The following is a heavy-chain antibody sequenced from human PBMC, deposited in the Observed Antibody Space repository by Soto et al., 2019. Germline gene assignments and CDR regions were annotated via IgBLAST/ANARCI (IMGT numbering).Heavy chain of an antibody. CDR2: ISWNSGSI. CDR3: AKLQKPMIAGGYGMDV. J-gene: IGHJ6*02. Sequence: PGGSLRLSCAASVFTFSSHAMHWVRQAPGKGLEWVSGISWNSGSIGYADSVKGRFTISRDNAKNSLYLQMNSLRAEDTALYYCAKLQKPMIAGGYGMDVWGQGTTVTVSS. V-gene: IGHV3-9*01. D-gene: IGHD3-22*01. CDR1: VFTFSSHA.